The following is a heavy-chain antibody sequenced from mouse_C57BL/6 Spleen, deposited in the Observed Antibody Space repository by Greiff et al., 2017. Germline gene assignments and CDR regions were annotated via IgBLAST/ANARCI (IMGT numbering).Heavy chain of an antibody. CDR3: NTADYSNPYAMDY. D-gene: IGHD2-5*01. Sequence: VQLQQSGAELVRPGASVKLSCTASGFNIKDYYMHWVKPRPEQGLAWIGRIDPEDGDTDYAPQFQGKATMTAATSSHTAYRQLSSLTSEDTGVYYCNTADYSNPYAMDYWGQGTSGTVSS. V-gene: IGHV14-1*01. J-gene: IGHJ4*01. CDR1: GFNIKDYY. CDR2: IDPEDGDT.